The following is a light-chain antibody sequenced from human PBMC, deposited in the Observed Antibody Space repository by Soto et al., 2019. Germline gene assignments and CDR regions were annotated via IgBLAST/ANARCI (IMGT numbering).Light chain of an antibody. V-gene: IGLV1-47*01. CDR2: RNI. CDR1: TSNIGTNY. CDR3: VTWDYSLSSVM. Sequence: QSVLTQPPSTAGTPGQTVTISCSGNTSNIGTNYVYWYQQLPGAAPKLLIYRNIHRPSGIPDRFSGSKSGTSASLVIRGLRSEDEADYYCVTWDYSLSSVMFGGGTQLTVL. J-gene: IGLJ3*02.